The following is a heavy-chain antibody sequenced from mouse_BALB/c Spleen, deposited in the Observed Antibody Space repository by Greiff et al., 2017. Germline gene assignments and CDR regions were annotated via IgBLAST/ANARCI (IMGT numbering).Heavy chain of an antibody. D-gene: IGHD2-14*01. CDR3: ARAPHRYKYWYFDV. Sequence: VQRVESGPGLVAPSQSLSITCTVSGFSLTSYGVHWVRQPPGKGLEWLGVIWAGGSTNYNSALMSRLSISKDNSKSQVFLKMNSLQTDDTAMYYCARAPHRYKYWYFDVWGAGTTVTVSS. CDR1: GFSLTSYG. J-gene: IGHJ1*01. CDR2: IWAGGST. V-gene: IGHV2-9*02.